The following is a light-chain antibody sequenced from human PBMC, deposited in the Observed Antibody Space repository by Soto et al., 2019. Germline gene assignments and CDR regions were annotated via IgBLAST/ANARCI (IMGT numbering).Light chain of an antibody. CDR3: SSYTSSSTPPYV. CDR1: SSDVGGYNY. CDR2: EVS. J-gene: IGLJ1*01. Sequence: QSVLTQPASVSGSPGQSITISCTGTSSDVGGYNYVSWYQHHPGKAPKLMIYEVSNRPSGVSNRFSGSKSGNTASLTISGLQAEDEADYYCSSYTSSSTPPYVFGTGTKLTVL. V-gene: IGLV2-14*01.